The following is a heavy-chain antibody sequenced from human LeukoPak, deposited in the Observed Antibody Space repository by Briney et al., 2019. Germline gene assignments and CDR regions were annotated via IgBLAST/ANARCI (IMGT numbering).Heavy chain of an antibody. J-gene: IGHJ2*01. CDR1: GFTFTTYG. Sequence: GASVKVSCKASGFTFTTYGISWVRQAPGQGLEWMGWISGYNGNTNYAQKFQGRVTMTTDTLASTAYMELRSLRSDDTAVYYCARDPGYCSGGSCYAGWYVDLWGRGTLVTVSS. D-gene: IGHD2-15*01. CDR2: ISGYNGNT. CDR3: ARDPGYCSGGSCYAGWYVDL. V-gene: IGHV1-18*01.